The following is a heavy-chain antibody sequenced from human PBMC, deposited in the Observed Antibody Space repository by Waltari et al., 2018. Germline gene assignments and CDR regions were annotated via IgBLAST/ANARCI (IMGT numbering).Heavy chain of an antibody. V-gene: IGHV4-34*01. D-gene: IGHD1-20*01. CDR2: INHSGST. CDR3: ASRRITGTPQVVGYFDY. J-gene: IGHJ4*02. CDR1: GGSFSGYY. Sequence: QVQLQQWGAGLLKPSETLSLTCAVYGGSFSGYYWSWIRQPPGKGLEWIGEINHSGSTNYNPSLKSRVTISVDTSKNQFSLKLSSVTAADTAVYYCASRRITGTPQVVGYFDYWGQGTLVTVSS.